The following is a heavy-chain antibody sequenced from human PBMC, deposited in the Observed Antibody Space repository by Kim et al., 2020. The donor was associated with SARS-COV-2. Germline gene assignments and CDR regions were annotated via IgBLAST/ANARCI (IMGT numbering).Heavy chain of an antibody. CDR3: ARMQYGHSSGWYYYYYGMDV. Sequence: SETLSLTCAVYGGSFSGYYWSWIRQPPGKGLEWIGEINHSGSTNYNPSLKSRVTISVDTSKNQFSLKLSSVTAADTAVYYCARMQYGHSSGWYYYYYGMDVWAKGPRSPSP. CDR2: INHSGST. D-gene: IGHD6-19*01. J-gene: IGHJ6*02. V-gene: IGHV4-34*01. CDR1: GGSFSGYY.